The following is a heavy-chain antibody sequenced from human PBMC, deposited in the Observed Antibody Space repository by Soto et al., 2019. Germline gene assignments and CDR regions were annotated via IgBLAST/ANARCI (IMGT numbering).Heavy chain of an antibody. D-gene: IGHD3-3*01. CDR3: ARGDDFDYYYGVGV. CDR2: IIPLFGTA. Sequence: SVKVSCKASGGTFSSHAISWVRQAPGQGLEWMGGIIPLFGTANYAQKFQGGLTITADKSTTTAYMELNSLTSDDTAVYYCARGDDFDYYYGVGVWGQGTTVTVSS. CDR1: GGTFSSHA. V-gene: IGHV1-69*06. J-gene: IGHJ6*02.